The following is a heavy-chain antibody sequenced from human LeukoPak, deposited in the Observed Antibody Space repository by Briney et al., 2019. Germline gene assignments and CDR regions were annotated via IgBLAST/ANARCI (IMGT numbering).Heavy chain of an antibody. CDR3: ARVKGAFGEEFDAFDI. J-gene: IGHJ3*02. CDR2: IYSGGST. D-gene: IGHD3-10*01. V-gene: IGHV3-53*01. CDR1: GFTVSSNY. Sequence: GGSLTLSCAASGFTVSSNYMSWVRQAPGKGLEWVSVIYSGGSTYYADSVKGRFTISRDNSKNTLYLQMNSLRAEDTAVYYCARVKGAFGEEFDAFDIWGQGTMVTVSS.